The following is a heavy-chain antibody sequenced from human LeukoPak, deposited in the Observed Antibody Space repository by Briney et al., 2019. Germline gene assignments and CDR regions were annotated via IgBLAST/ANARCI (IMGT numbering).Heavy chain of an antibody. CDR2: INPSGGST. D-gene: IGHD5-12*01. CDR1: GYTFSSYY. J-gene: IGHJ4*02. Sequence: ASVKVSCKAPGYTFSSYYMRWVRQAPGQGLEWMGIINPSGGSTSYAQKFQARVTMTRDMSTTTVYMELSSLRSEDTAMYYCARAQWLRLPRFDYWGQGTLVTVSS. V-gene: IGHV1-46*01. CDR3: ARAQWLRLPRFDY.